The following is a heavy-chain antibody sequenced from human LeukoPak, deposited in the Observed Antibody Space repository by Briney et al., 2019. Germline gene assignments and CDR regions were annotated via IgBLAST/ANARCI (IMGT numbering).Heavy chain of an antibody. D-gene: IGHD3-10*01. CDR2: IDPSDSYT. CDR1: GYSFTSYW. Sequence: HGESLRISCKGYGYSFTSYWIIWVRQMPGKGLEWMGRIDPSDSYTNYSPSLQGHVTISADKSISAAYLQWSNLKASDTAMYYCARARGDHYSFDYWGLGTLVTVSS. CDR3: ARARGDHYSFDY. J-gene: IGHJ4*02. V-gene: IGHV5-10-1*01.